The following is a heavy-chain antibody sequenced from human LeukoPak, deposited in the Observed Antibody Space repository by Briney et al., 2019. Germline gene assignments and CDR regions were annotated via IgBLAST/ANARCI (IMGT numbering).Heavy chain of an antibody. J-gene: IGHJ5*02. CDR3: AKDPQVGYYGSGSYPPWFDP. CDR1: GFTFSSYG. Sequence: PGGSLRLSCAASGFTFSSYGMHWVRQAPGKGLEWVAVIWYDGSNKYYADSVKGRFTISRDNSKNTLYLQMNSLRAEDTAVYYCAKDPQVGYYGSGSYPPWFDPWGQGTLVTVSS. D-gene: IGHD3-10*01. V-gene: IGHV3-30*02. CDR2: IWYDGSNK.